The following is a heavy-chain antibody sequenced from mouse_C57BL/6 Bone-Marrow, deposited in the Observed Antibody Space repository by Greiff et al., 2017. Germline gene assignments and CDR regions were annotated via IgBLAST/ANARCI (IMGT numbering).Heavy chain of an antibody. Sequence: QVQLQQSGPELVKPGASVKLSCKASGYTFTSYDINWVKQRPGQGLEWIGLIYPRDGSTKYNEKLKGKATLTVDTSSSTAYMELHSLTSEDYAVYFCARDYGSSYWYFDVWGTGTTVTVSS. J-gene: IGHJ1*03. CDR1: GYTFTSYD. CDR2: IYPRDGST. V-gene: IGHV1-85*01. D-gene: IGHD1-1*01. CDR3: ARDYGSSYWYFDV.